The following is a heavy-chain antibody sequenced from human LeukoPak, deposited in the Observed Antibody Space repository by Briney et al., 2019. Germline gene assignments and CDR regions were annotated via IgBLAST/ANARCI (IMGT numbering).Heavy chain of an antibody. Sequence: KASETLSLTCTVSGGSISSYYWSWIRQPAGKGLEWIGRIYTSGSTNYNPSLKSRVTMSVDTPKDQFSLKLSSVTAADTAVYYCARDAWGIAAAAYWGQGTLVTVSS. CDR3: ARDAWGIAAAAY. CDR2: IYTSGST. D-gene: IGHD6-13*01. J-gene: IGHJ4*02. V-gene: IGHV4-4*07. CDR1: GGSISSYY.